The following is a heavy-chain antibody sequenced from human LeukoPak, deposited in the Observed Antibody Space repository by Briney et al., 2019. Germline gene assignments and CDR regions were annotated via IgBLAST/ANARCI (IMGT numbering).Heavy chain of an antibody. Sequence: GGSLRLSCAASGFTFSSYSMNWVRQAPGKGLEWVSSISSSSSYIYYADSVKGRFTISRDNAKNSLYLQMNSLRAEDTAVYYCAKEGVQTPSDWYFDLWGRGTLVTVSS. CDR3: AKEGVQTPSDWYFDL. CDR2: ISSSSSYI. CDR1: GFTFSSYS. D-gene: IGHD1-26*01. J-gene: IGHJ2*01. V-gene: IGHV3-21*01.